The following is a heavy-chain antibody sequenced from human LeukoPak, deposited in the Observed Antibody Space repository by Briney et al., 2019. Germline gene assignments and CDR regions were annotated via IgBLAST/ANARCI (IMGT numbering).Heavy chain of an antibody. CDR3: ARSNPFAHYYYYGMDV. V-gene: IGHV5-10-1*01. CDR1: GYSFTSYW. CDR2: IDPSDSYT. D-gene: IGHD1-14*01. J-gene: IGHJ6*04. Sequence: GESLKISCKGSGYSFTSYWISWVRQMPGKGLGWMGRIDPSDSYTNYSPSFQGHVTISADKSISTAYLQWSSLKASDTAMYYCARSNPFAHYYYYGMDVWGKGTTVTVSS.